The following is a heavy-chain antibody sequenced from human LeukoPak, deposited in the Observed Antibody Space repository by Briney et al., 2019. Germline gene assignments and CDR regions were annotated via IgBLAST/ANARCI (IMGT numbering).Heavy chain of an antibody. V-gene: IGHV3-49*04. CDR2: IRSKPYGETT. CDR1: GFPFGDYE. J-gene: IGHJ4*02. Sequence: PGGSLRLSCTASGFPFGDYEMTWVRQAPGKGLEFVALIRSKPYGETTEYAASVKGRFTISRDDSTAIAYLQMDSLRTEDTAVYYCTRWRETSVFDYWGQGTLVTVSS. CDR3: TRWRETSVFDY.